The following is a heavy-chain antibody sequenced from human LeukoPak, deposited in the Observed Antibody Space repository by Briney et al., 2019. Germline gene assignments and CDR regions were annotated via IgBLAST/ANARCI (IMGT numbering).Heavy chain of an antibody. CDR3: ARDRASYSYYYGMDV. CDR1: GFTFSNYW. CDR2: IKQDGSEK. Sequence: GGSLRLSCAASGFTFSNYWMSWVRQAPGKGLEWVANIKQDGSEKYYVDSVKGRFTVSRDNAKNSLDLQMNSLRVEDTAVYYCARDRASYSYYYGMDVWGQGTTVTVSS. J-gene: IGHJ6*02. V-gene: IGHV3-7*01. D-gene: IGHD3-16*01.